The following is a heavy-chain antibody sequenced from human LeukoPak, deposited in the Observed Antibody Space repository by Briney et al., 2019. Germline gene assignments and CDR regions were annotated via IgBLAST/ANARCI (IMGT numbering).Heavy chain of an antibody. Sequence: PSETLSLTCTVSGGSISGYYWSWIRQPPGKGLEWIGEINHSGSTNYNPSLKSRVTISVDTSKNQFSLKLSSVTAADTAVYYCARLYIAAAAPWIDYWGQGTLVTVSS. V-gene: IGHV4-34*01. CDR1: GGSISGYY. J-gene: IGHJ4*02. CDR3: ARLYIAAAAPWIDY. CDR2: INHSGST. D-gene: IGHD6-13*01.